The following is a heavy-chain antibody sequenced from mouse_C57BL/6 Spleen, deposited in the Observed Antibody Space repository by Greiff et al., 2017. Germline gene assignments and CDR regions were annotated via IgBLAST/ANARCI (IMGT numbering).Heavy chain of an antibody. V-gene: IGHV1-61*01. J-gene: IGHJ2*01. Sequence: QVQLQQPGAELVRPGSSVKLSCKASGYTFTSYWMDWVKPRPGQGLEWIGNIYPSDSETHYNQKFKDKATLTVDKSSSTAYMQLSSLTSEDSAVYYFARDSSGRLDYWGQGTTLTVSS. CDR1: GYTFTSYW. D-gene: IGHD3-2*02. CDR3: ARDSSGRLDY. CDR2: IYPSDSET.